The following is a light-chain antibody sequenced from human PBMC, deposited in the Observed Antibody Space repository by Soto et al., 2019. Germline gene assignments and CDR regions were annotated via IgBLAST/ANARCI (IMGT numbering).Light chain of an antibody. CDR3: QQYKSWPLIT. J-gene: IGKJ5*01. CDR1: QTVGRH. Sequence: EIVMTQSPGTLSVSPGERATLSCRASQTVGRHLAWYQHKPGQTPRLLIFVASARGTGVPDRLSGSGSGADFTLTISFLQSEDFAVYYCQQYKSWPLITFGPGTRLDIK. V-gene: IGKV3-15*01. CDR2: VAS.